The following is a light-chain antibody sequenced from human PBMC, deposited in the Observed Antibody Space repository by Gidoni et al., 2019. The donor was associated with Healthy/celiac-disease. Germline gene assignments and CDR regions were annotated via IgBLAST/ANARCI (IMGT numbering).Light chain of an antibody. J-gene: IGLJ2*01. Sequence: SYALTQPPSVSVSPGQTASITCSGDKVGDKYACWYQQKPGQSPVLGIYQDSKRPSGIPERFSGSNSGNTATLTISGTQAMDEADYYCQAWDSSTAVFGGGTKLTVL. CDR1: KVGDKY. V-gene: IGLV3-1*01. CDR3: QAWDSSTAV. CDR2: QDS.